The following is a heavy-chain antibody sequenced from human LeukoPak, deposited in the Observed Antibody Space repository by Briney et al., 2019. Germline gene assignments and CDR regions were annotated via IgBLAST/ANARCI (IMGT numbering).Heavy chain of an antibody. CDR3: AKGMSRFDP. CDR2: ISGSGGST. V-gene: IGHV3-23*01. Sequence: GGSLRLSCAASGFTFNSYGMTWVRQAPGKGLEWVSSISGSGGSTCYADSVKGRFTISRDNSENTVYLQMNSLRAEDTAVYYCAKGMSRFDPWGQGTLVTVSS. J-gene: IGHJ5*02. CDR1: GFTFNSYG.